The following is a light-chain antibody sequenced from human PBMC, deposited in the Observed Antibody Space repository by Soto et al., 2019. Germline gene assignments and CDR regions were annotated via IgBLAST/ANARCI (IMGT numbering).Light chain of an antibody. CDR3: QQYGSSPRT. CDR1: QGISSY. V-gene: IGKV1-9*01. J-gene: IGKJ1*01. Sequence: IQLTQSPSSLSASVGYRVTITCRASQGISSYLAWYQQKPGKAPKLLIFAASTLQSGVPSRFSGSGSGTDFTLTISRLEPEDFAVYYCQQYGSSPRTFGQGTKVDIK. CDR2: AAS.